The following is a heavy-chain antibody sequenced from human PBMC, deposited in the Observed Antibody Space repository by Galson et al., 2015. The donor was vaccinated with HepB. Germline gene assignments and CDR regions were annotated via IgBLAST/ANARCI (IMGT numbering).Heavy chain of an antibody. CDR2: IKSKTDGGTT. CDR3: TSMPTGYSSGWYVWGDYYYYGMDV. CDR1: GFTFSNAW. V-gene: IGHV3-15*01. Sequence: SLRLSCAASGFTFSNAWMSWVRQAPGKGLEWVGRIKSKTDGGTTDYAAPVKGRFTISRDDSKNTLYLQMNSLKTEDTAVYYCTSMPTGYSSGWYVWGDYYYYGMDVWGQGTTVTVSS. D-gene: IGHD6-19*01. J-gene: IGHJ6*02.